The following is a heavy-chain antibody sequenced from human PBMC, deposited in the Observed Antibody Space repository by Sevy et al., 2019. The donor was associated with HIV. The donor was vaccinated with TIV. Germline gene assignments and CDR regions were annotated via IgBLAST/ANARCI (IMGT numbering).Heavy chain of an antibody. CDR1: GFIFGDYG. V-gene: IGHV3-49*04. D-gene: IGHD1-26*01. Sequence: GGYLRLSCTASGFIFGDYGMSWVRQAPGKGLEWIAFFKSKIHGGTTENAASVKGRFTISRDDSKNIVYLQTSNLKTEDTAVYYCTRWSGSQSIFDYWGQGTLVTVSS. CDR3: TRWSGSQSIFDY. J-gene: IGHJ4*02. CDR2: FKSKIHGGTT.